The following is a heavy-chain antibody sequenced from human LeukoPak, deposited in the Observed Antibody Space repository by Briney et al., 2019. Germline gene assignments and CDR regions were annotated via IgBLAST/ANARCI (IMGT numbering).Heavy chain of an antibody. Sequence: GGSLRLSCAASGFTFSSYSMNWVRQAPGKGLEWVSSISSSSSYIYSADSVKGRFTISRDNAKNSLYLQMNSLRVEDTAVYYCARDLLGWELHYFDYWGQGTLVTVSS. J-gene: IGHJ4*02. CDR2: ISSSSSYI. D-gene: IGHD1-26*01. CDR3: ARDLLGWELHYFDY. V-gene: IGHV3-21*01. CDR1: GFTFSSYS.